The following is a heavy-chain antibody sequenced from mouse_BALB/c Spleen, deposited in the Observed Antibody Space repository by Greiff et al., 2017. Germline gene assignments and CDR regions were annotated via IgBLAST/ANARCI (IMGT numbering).Heavy chain of an antibody. CDR2: ISSGSSTI. Sequence: EVQGVESGGGLVQPGGSRKLSCAASGFTFSSFGMHWVRQAPEKGLEWVAYISSGSSTIYYADTVKGRFTISRDNPKNTLFLQMTSLRSEDTAMYYCAREGYRYDDPFAYWGQGTLVTVSA. CDR3: AREGYRYDDPFAY. J-gene: IGHJ3*01. D-gene: IGHD2-14*01. CDR1: GFTFSSFG. V-gene: IGHV5-17*02.